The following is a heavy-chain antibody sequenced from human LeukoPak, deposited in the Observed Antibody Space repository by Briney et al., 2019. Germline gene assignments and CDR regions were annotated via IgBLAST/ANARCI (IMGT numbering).Heavy chain of an antibody. CDR3: ASDYFGAFDI. J-gene: IGHJ3*02. CDR2: IGTAGDT. CDR1: GFTFSSYD. V-gene: IGHV3-13*01. D-gene: IGHD2-21*01. Sequence: GGSLRLSCAASGFTFSSYDMHWVRQATEKGLEWVSAIGTAGDTYYPGSVKGRFAISRENAKNSLYLQMNSLRAGDTAVYYCASDYFGAFDIWGQGTMVTVSS.